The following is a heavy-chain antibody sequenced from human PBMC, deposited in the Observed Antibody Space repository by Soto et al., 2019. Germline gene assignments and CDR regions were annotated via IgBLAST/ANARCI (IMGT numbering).Heavy chain of an antibody. CDR1: GFTFSGST. CDR3: TGGYCTGGTCYSGYFQH. D-gene: IGHD2-15*01. J-gene: IGHJ1*01. Sequence: EVQLVQSGGGLVQPGGSLKLSCAASGFTFSGSTVHWVRQASGEGLQWVGRIRSKANDYATTYIASVMDRFPISRDHSRNTAYLEMSDLNTEDAAVYYCTGGYCTGGTCYSGYFQHWGQGALVTVFS. CDR2: IRSKANDYAT. V-gene: IGHV3-73*02.